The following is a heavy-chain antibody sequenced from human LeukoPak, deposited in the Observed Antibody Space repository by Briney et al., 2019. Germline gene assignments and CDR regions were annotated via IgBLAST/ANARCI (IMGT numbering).Heavy chain of an antibody. D-gene: IGHD2-15*01. CDR2: VDPEDGET. CDR3: ATSGSFWDIVVVVAATHTHASDI. J-gene: IGHJ3*02. V-gene: IGHV1-69-2*01. Sequence: ASVKVSCKVSGYTFTDYYMHWVQQAPGKGLEWMGLVDPEDGETIYAEKFQGRVTITADTSTDTAYMELSSLRSEDTAVYYCATSGSFWDIVVVVAATHTHASDIWGQGTMVTVSS. CDR1: GYTFTDYY.